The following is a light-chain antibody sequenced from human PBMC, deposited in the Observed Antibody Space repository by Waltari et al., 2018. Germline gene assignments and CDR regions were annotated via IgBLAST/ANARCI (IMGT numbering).Light chain of an antibody. Sequence: QSALTQPPSASGSPGQSVTISCTGSSNDVGGFDYVSWYQQQPGKAPKLIIHEVNKRPAVVPDRFSGSKSGNSAYLTVSGLQADDECDYHCSSYGGSSTLVFGGGTKLTVL. CDR3: SSYGGSSTLV. V-gene: IGLV2-8*01. CDR1: SNDVGGFDY. CDR2: EVN. J-gene: IGLJ2*01.